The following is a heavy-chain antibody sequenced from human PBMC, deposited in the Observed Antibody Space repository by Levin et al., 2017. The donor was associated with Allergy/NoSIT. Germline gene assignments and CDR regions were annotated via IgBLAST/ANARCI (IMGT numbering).Heavy chain of an antibody. J-gene: IGHJ4*02. CDR1: GFTFRSYS. Sequence: PGGSLRLSCAASGFTFRSYSMNWVRQAPGKGLEWVSTISSSSSYIYYAESVKGRFTISRDNAKNSVYLQMSSLRAEDTAVYYCSRDLSFGNPQGFDCWGQGTLVTVSS. CDR2: ISSSSSYI. CDR3: SRDLSFGNPQGFDC. D-gene: IGHD1-14*01. V-gene: IGHV3-21*01.